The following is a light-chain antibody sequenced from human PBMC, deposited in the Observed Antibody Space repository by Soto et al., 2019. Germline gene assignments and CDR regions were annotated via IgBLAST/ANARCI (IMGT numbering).Light chain of an antibody. CDR1: QTVRNN. Sequence: EIVLTQSPATLSLSPGERATLSCRASQTVRNNLAWYQQRPGQAPRLLIYGASTRATGVPARFSGSGSGTEFTLTISSLQSEDFAVYYCQQYNNWPPYTFGQGTKLEIK. V-gene: IGKV3-15*01. CDR3: QQYNNWPPYT. J-gene: IGKJ2*01. CDR2: GAS.